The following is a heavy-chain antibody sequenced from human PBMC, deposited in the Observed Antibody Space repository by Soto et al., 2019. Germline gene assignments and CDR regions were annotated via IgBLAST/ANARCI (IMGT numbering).Heavy chain of an antibody. V-gene: IGHV5-51*01. CDR2: IYPGDSDT. D-gene: IGHD1-26*01. J-gene: IGHJ6*02. CDR1: GYSFTSYR. CDR3: ARLVGATRYYYYGMDV. Sequence: GESLKISCKGSGYSFTSYRIGWVRQMPGKGLEWMGIIYPGDSDTRYSPSFQGQVTISADKSISTAYLQWSSLKASDTAMYYCARLVGATRYYYYGMDVWGQGTTVTVSS.